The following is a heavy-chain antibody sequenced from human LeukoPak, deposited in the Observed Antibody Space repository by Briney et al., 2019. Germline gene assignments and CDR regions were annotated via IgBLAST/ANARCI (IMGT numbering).Heavy chain of an antibody. J-gene: IGHJ4*02. V-gene: IGHV4-59*08. CDR2: IYYTGYI. CDR3: ARHAGGGLRRQALDY. CDR1: GASFTNYY. D-gene: IGHD3-10*01. Sequence: PSETLSLTCTVTGASFTNYYWSWIRQPPGKGLEWIAFIYYTGYINYNPSLESRVTISVDTSKNQFSLKLSSVTAADTAVYYCARHAGGGLRRQALDYGAQGTLVTVSS.